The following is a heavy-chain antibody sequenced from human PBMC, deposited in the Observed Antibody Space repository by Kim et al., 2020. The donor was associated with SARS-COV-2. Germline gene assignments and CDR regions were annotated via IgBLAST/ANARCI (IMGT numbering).Heavy chain of an antibody. V-gene: IGHV4-31*03. J-gene: IGHJ4*02. CDR1: GGSISSGGYY. D-gene: IGHD1-26*01. Sequence: SETLSLTCTVSGGSISSGGYYWSWIRQHPGKGLEWIGYIYYSGSTYYNPSLKSRVTISVDTSKNQFSLKLSSVTAADTAVYYCARGGSYYGGSFDYWGQGTLVTVSS. CDR3: ARGGSYYGGSFDY. CDR2: IYYSGST.